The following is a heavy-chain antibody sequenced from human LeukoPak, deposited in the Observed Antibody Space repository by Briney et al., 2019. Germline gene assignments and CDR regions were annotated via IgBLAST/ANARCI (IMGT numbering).Heavy chain of an antibody. D-gene: IGHD2-21*01. CDR1: GGSISSYY. Sequence: SGTLSLTCTVSGGSISSYYWSWIRQPPGKGLEWIGYIYYSGSTNYNPSLKSRVTISVDTSKNQFSLKLSSVTAADTAVYYCARVSLVWYYGMDVWGQGTTVTVSS. V-gene: IGHV4-59*01. CDR3: ARVSLVWYYGMDV. J-gene: IGHJ6*02. CDR2: IYYSGST.